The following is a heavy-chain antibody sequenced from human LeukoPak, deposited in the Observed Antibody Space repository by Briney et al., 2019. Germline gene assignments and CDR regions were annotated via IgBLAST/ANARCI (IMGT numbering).Heavy chain of an antibody. V-gene: IGHV4-59*11. J-gene: IGHJ4*01. Sequence: SETLSLTCNFSAVSISRHFWSWIRQTPKKGLEWLGYVFSSGSTNYNPSLKSRITISLDTSIHQFSLTLNSVTAADTAVYYCAREYDYWGLGTLVTVSS. CDR3: AREYDY. CDR2: VFSSGST. CDR1: AVSISRHF.